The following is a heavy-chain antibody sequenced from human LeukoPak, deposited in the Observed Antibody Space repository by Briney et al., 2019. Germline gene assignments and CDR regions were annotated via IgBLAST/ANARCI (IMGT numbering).Heavy chain of an antibody. CDR2: ISGSGGST. V-gene: IGHV3-23*01. CDR1: GFAFSSYA. CDR3: AKAEVDTAMVFCYYYYMDV. Sequence: GGSLRLSCAASGFAFSSYAMSWVRQAPGKGLEWVSAISGSGGSTYYADSVKGRFTISRDNSKNTLYLQMNSLRAEDTAVYYCAKAEVDTAMVFCYYYYMDVWGKGTTVTVSS. J-gene: IGHJ6*03. D-gene: IGHD5-18*01.